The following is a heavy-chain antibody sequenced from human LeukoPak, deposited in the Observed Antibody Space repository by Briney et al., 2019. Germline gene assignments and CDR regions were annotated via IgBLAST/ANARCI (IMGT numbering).Heavy chain of an antibody. CDR3: ARDMLPLDYGDDRWFDP. CDR1: GGSISSGGYS. V-gene: IGHV4-30-2*01. CDR2: IYHSGST. Sequence: KSSETLSLTCAVSGGSISSGGYSWSWIRQPPGKGLEWIGYIYHSGSTYYNPSLKSRVTISVDRSKNQFSLKLSSVTAADTAVYYCARDMLPLDYGDDRWFDPWGQGTLVTVSS. D-gene: IGHD4-17*01. J-gene: IGHJ5*02.